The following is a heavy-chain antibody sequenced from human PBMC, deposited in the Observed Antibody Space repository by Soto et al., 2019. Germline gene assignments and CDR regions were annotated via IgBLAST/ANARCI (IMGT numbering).Heavy chain of an antibody. V-gene: IGHV3-23*01. CDR3: AKDPYVTFGGVIAWYSFGFDDY. D-gene: IGHD3-16*02. J-gene: IGHJ4*02. CDR2: ISGSGGST. Sequence: EVQLLESGGGLVQPGGSLRLSCAASGFTFSSYAMSWVRQAPGKGLEWVSAISGSGGSTYYADSVKGRFTISRDNSKNTLYLQMNSLRAEDTAVYYCAKDPYVTFGGVIAWYSFGFDDYWGQGTLVTVSS. CDR1: GFTFSSYA.